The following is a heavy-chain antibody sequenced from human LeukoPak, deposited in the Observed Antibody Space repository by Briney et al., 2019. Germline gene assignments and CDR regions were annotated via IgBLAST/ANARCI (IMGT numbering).Heavy chain of an antibody. V-gene: IGHV1-3*04. CDR1: GTSFTTNA. D-gene: IGHD1-26*01. CDR2: INTDNGNT. J-gene: IGHJ4*02. Sequence: ASVKVSCTASGTSFTTNAMHWVRPAPGQRLEWMGWINTDNGNTHYLQKFQGRVTITRDTSASTTYMELSSLTSEDTAVYYCAREKNQQWVDCLQYWGQGTLVTVSS. CDR3: AREKNQQWVDCLQY.